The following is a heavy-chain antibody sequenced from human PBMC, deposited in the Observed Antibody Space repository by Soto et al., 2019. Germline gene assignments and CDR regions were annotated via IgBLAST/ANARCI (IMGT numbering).Heavy chain of an antibody. CDR2: ISSSGAYT. D-gene: IGHD3-22*01. Sequence: GGSLRLSCAASGFRFSDYYMNWIRQAPGKGLEWISYISSSGAYTNYADSVRGRFTMSRDSAKNSLLLQMDGLRAEDTAVYYCARAKLVVEGRFDYWGQGTLVTVSS. J-gene: IGHJ4*02. V-gene: IGHV3-11*06. CDR1: GFRFSDYY. CDR3: ARAKLVVEGRFDY.